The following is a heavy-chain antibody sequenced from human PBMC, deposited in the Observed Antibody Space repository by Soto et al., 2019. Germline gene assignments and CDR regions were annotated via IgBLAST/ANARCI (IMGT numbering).Heavy chain of an antibody. D-gene: IGHD3-3*01. V-gene: IGHV3-23*01. CDR2: ISGSGGST. J-gene: IGHJ4*02. CDR3: AKDWYDFWSGYYPAWDY. CDR1: GFTFSSYA. Sequence: GGSLRLSCAASGFTFSSYAMSWVRQAPGKGLEWVSAISGSGGSTYYADSVKGRFTISRDNSKNTLYLQMNSLRAEDTAVYYCAKDWYDFWSGYYPAWDYWGQGTLVTVSS.